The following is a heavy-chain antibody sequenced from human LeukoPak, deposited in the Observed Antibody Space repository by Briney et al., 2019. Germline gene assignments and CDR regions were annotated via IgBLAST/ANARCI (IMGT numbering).Heavy chain of an antibody. V-gene: IGHV3-30*18. D-gene: IGHD6-19*01. J-gene: IGHJ4*02. CDR2: ISYDGSNK. Sequence: GRSLRLSCAASGFTFSSYGMHWVRQAPGKGLDWVAVISYDGSNKYYADSVKGRFTISRDNSKNTLYLQMNSLRADDTAVYYCAKERTGGWPFDYWGQGTLVTVSS. CDR3: AKERTGGWPFDY. CDR1: GFTFSSYG.